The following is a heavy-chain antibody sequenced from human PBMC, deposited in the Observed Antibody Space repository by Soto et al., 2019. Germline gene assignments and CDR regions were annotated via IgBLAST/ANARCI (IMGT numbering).Heavy chain of an antibody. Sequence: QVQLVQSGAEVKKPGASVKVSCKASGYTFIDYAMHWVRQAHGQRLEWMGWINTETGNTRYSQKFQGIVTLTRDTSANTAYMEMSSLRSEDTAVYSCARGHQLLFPETFYSRGMDVWGQGTTVTVSS. J-gene: IGHJ6*02. V-gene: IGHV1-3*04. CDR1: GYTFIDYA. CDR2: INTETGNT. D-gene: IGHD2-2*01. CDR3: ARGHQLLFPETFYSRGMDV.